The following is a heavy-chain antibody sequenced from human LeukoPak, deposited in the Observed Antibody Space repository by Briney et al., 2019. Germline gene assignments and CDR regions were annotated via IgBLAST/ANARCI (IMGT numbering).Heavy chain of an antibody. J-gene: IGHJ5*02. CDR3: ARRHDILTGYPTPDWFDP. Sequence: PSETLSLTCTVSGGSISSYYWSWIRQPAGKGLEWIGRIYTSGSTNYNPSLKSRVTMSVDTSKNQFSLKLSSVTAADTAVYYCARRHDILTGYPTPDWFDPWGQGTLVTVSS. CDR1: GGSISSYY. V-gene: IGHV4-4*07. D-gene: IGHD3-9*01. CDR2: IYTSGST.